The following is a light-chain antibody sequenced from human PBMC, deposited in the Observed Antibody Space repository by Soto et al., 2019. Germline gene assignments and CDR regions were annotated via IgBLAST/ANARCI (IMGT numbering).Light chain of an antibody. CDR1: QSIGRS. CDR3: QQSYRTPPFS. V-gene: IGKV1-39*01. CDR2: AAS. J-gene: IGKJ3*01. Sequence: DIQVTQSPSSLSASIGDRVTITCRATQSIGRSLNWYQQRSGKAPKLLIFAASSLQSGFPSRFSGSGSGTHFTLTITSLQREDFATYYCQQSYRTPPFSFGPGTRVDIK.